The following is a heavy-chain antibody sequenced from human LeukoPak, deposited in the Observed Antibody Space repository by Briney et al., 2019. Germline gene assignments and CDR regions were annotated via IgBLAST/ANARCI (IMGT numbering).Heavy chain of an antibody. CDR2: ISSSGSTI. CDR1: GFTFSSYE. CDR3: AREGWNPAGGYYYMDV. D-gene: IGHD1-1*01. Sequence: GGSLRLSCAASGFTFSSYEMNWVRQAPGKGLEWVSYISSSGSTIYYVDSVKGRFTISRDNAKNSLYLQMNSLRAEDTAVYYCAREGWNPAGGYYYMDVWGKGTTVTVSS. J-gene: IGHJ6*03. V-gene: IGHV3-48*03.